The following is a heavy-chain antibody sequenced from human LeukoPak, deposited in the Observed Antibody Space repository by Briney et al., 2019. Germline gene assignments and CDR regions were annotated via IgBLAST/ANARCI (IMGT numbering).Heavy chain of an antibody. V-gene: IGHV1-18*04. Sequence: ASVKVSCKASGYTFTSYGVVWVRQAPGQGLEWMGWISGYNGKTNYAQEFQGRATMTTDKSTSTAYMELRRLTFDDTAVYYCARGSWEEEYYFYYGMDVWGQGTPVIVSS. D-gene: IGHD1-26*01. CDR1: GYTFTSYG. CDR3: ARGSWEEEYYFYYGMDV. CDR2: ISGYNGKT. J-gene: IGHJ6*02.